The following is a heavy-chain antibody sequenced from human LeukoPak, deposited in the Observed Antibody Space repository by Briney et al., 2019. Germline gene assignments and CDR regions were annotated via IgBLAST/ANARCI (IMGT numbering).Heavy chain of an antibody. V-gene: IGHV1-18*01. CDR2: ISTYNGNT. CDR3: ARPAKGAYYYPGKYG. J-gene: IGHJ6*04. CDR1: DYTLLASV. Sequence: ASVKVSCQASDYTLLASVCTWVRQAPGQGLEWMGWISTYNGNTHYAQKLQGRVTMTTDTSTRKAYMELRSLTSNDADIYYCARPAKGAYYYPGKYGRGRVTTVTVSS.